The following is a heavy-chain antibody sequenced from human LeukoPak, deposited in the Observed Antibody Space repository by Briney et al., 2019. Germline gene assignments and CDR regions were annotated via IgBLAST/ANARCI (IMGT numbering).Heavy chain of an antibody. J-gene: IGHJ4*02. CDR1: GYTFTGYD. V-gene: IGHV1-8*01. D-gene: IGHD3-22*01. Sequence: ASVKVSCKASGYTFTGYDINWVRQATGQGLEWMGWMNPNSGNTGYAQKFQGRVTMTRNTSISTAYMELSSLRSEDTAVYYCARGSYYYDSSGYYYYYFDYWGQGTLVTVSS. CDR3: ARGSYYYDSSGYYYYYFDY. CDR2: MNPNSGNT.